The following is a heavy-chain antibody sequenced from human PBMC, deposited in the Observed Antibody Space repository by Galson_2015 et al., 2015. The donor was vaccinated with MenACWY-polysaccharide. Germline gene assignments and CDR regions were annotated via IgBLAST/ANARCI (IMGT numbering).Heavy chain of an antibody. CDR2: ISSDGDDK. D-gene: IGHD6-19*01. CDR1: GFNFNIHT. Sequence: SLRLSCAAAGFNFNIHTMRWVRQAPGKGLEWVALISSDGDDKYYADSVKGRFTISRDNHKNMVFLEMNSLRAEDTAVYYCVRDGGARNGWCWFALSGHWTRVTVSS. J-gene: IGHJ5*02. CDR3: VRDGGARNGWCWFAL. V-gene: IGHV3-30-3*01.